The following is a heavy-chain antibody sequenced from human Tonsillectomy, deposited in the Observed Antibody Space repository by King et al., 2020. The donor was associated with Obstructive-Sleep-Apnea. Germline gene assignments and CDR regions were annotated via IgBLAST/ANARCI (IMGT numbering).Heavy chain of an antibody. V-gene: IGHV4-59*01. D-gene: IGHD2-15*01. CDR1: GGSISSYY. Sequence: VQLQESGPGLVKPSETLSLTCTVSGGSISSYYWSWIRQPPGKGLEWIGYIYYSGSTNYNPSLKSRVTISVDMSKNQFSLKLSSVTAADTAVYYWARDRGGYCSGGSCYPDAFDIWGQGTMVTVSS. CDR2: IYYSGST. J-gene: IGHJ3*02. CDR3: ARDRGGYCSGGSCYPDAFDI.